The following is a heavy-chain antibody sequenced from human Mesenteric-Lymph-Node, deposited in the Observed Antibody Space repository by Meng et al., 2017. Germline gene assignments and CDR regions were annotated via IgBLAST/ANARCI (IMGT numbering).Heavy chain of an antibody. V-gene: IGHV4-4*07. J-gene: IGHJ6*02. Sequence: GSLRLSCTVSGGSISSYYWSGTRQPAGKGLEWIGRIYTSGSTNYNPSLKSRVTMSVDTSKNQFSLKLSSVTAADTAVYYCARDRRGDSYGYDYYGMDVWGQGTTVTVSS. D-gene: IGHD5-18*01. CDR2: IYTSGST. CDR1: GGSISSYY. CDR3: ARDRRGDSYGYDYYGMDV.